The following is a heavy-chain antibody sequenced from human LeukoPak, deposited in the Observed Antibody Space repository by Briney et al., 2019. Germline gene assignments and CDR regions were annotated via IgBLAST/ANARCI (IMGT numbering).Heavy chain of an antibody. D-gene: IGHD1-14*01. CDR1: GGTFNNYA. J-gene: IGHJ6*02. CDR2: IIPIFDIV. CDR3: ARAPAGMDV. Sequence: SVKVSCKASGGTFNNYAVTWVRQAPGQGLEWMGRIIPIFDIVNYTQKFQGRVTITADTITNTAYMELSSLRSEDTAVYFCARAPAGMDVWGQGTTVIVSS. V-gene: IGHV1-69*04.